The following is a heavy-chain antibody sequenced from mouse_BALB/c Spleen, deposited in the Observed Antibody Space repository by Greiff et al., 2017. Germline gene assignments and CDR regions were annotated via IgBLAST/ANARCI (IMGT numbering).Heavy chain of an antibody. V-gene: IGHV1-15*01. J-gene: IGHJ4*01. D-gene: IGHD2-4*01. CDR3: TPMITTAVFYAMDY. CDR1: GYTFTDYE. CDR2: IDPETGGT. Sequence: QVQLQQPGAELVRPGASVTLSCKASGYTFTDYEMHWVKQTPVHGLEWIGAIDPETGGTAYNQKFKGKATLTADKSSSTAYMELRSLTSEDSAVYYCTPMITTAVFYAMDYWGQGTSVTVSS.